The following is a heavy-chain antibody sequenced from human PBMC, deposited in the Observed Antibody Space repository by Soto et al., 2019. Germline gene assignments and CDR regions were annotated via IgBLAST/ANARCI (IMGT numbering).Heavy chain of an antibody. Sequence: ASVKVSCKASGGTFSSYAISWVRQAPGKGLEWMGGIIPIFGTANYAQKFQGRVTITADESTSTAYMELSSLRSEDTAVYYCARGRAGTNYCYYGMDVWGQGTTVTVAS. CDR3: ARGRAGTNYCYYGMDV. CDR1: GGTFSSYA. D-gene: IGHD1-7*01. V-gene: IGHV1-69*13. CDR2: IIPIFGTA. J-gene: IGHJ6*01.